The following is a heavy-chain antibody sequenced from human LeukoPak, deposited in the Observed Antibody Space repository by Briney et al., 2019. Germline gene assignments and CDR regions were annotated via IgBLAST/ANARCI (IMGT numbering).Heavy chain of an antibody. CDR1: GFTFSSYG. CDR3: ASGFRTRLDY. J-gene: IGHJ4*02. Sequence: GGSLRLSCAASGFTFSSYGMHWVRQAPGKGLEWVAVISYDGSNKYYADSVKGRFTISRDNSKNTLYLQMNSLRAEDTAVYYCASGFRTRLDYWGQGTLVTVSS. CDR2: ISYDGSNK. V-gene: IGHV3-30*03.